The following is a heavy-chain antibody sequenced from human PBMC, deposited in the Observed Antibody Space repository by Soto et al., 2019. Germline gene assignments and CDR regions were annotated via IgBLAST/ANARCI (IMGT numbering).Heavy chain of an antibody. CDR1: GGSISSGGYY. CDR2: IYYSGST. J-gene: IGHJ4*02. V-gene: IGHV4-31*03. D-gene: IGHD2-2*01. Sequence: SETLSLTCTVSGGSISSGGYYWSWIRQHPGKGLEWIGYIYYSGSTYYNPSLKSRVTISVDTSKNQFSLKLSSVTAADTAVYYCARGGLGCSSTSCSEPSEYYFDYWGQGTLVTVSS. CDR3: ARGGLGCSSTSCSEPSEYYFDY.